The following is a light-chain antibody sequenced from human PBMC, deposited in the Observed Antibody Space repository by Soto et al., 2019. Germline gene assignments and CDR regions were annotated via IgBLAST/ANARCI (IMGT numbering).Light chain of an antibody. V-gene: IGLV2-14*01. CDR3: SSHTSSASVV. CDR1: SSDIGAHDY. J-gene: IGLJ2*01. CDR2: EVT. Sequence: QSALTQPASVSGSPGQSITISCTGTSSDIGAHDYVSWYRQHPGKAPKLLIYEVTNRPSGVSPRFSGSKSANTACLTISGLQVEDEADYYCSSHTSSASVVFGGGTKLTVL.